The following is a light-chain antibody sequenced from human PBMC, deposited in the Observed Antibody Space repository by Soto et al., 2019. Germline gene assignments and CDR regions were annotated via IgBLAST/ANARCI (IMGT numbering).Light chain of an antibody. CDR2: GNS. CDR1: SSNIGAGYD. CDR3: QSYDSSLSGSV. V-gene: IGLV1-40*01. J-gene: IGLJ3*02. Sequence: QSVLTQPPSVSGAPGQRVTISCTGSSSNIGAGYDVHWYQQLPGTAPKLLIYGNSNRPSEVPDRFSGSKSGTSASLAITGLQAEDEADYSCQSYDSSLSGSVFGGGPKLTVL.